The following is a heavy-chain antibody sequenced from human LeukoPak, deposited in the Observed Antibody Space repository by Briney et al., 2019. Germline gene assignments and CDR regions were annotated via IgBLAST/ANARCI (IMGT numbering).Heavy chain of an antibody. J-gene: IGHJ4*02. CDR1: GFTFSNYY. Sequence: PGGSLRLSCAASGFTFSNYYMNWVRQAPGKGLEWVSSITSSSSYIYYADSVKGRFTISRDNAKKSLYLQMNSLGAEDTAVYYCAKGSSPLVLMVYASDYWGQGTLVTVSS. CDR2: ITSSSSYI. CDR3: AKGSSPLVLMVYASDY. V-gene: IGHV3-21*01. D-gene: IGHD2-8*01.